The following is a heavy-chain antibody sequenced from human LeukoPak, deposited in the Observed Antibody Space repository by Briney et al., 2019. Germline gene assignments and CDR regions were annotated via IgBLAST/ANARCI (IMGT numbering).Heavy chain of an antibody. CDR1: GFSFNSHA. J-gene: IGHJ4*02. Sequence: GGSLRLSCAASGFSFNSHAMNWVRQVPGKGLQWVSTIDASGVNTYYGDSVEGRFTISRDNSKNTLYLQMNSLRAEDTAVYYCAKDQGGYTYGSFDYWGQGTLVTVSS. CDR3: AKDQGGYTYGSFDY. V-gene: IGHV3-23*01. CDR2: IDASGVNT. D-gene: IGHD5-18*01.